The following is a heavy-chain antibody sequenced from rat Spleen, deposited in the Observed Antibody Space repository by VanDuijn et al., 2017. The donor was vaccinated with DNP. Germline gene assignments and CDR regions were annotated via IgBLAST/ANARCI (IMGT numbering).Heavy chain of an antibody. CDR2: IAYDGGIT. D-gene: IGHD4-3*01. J-gene: IGHJ2*01. Sequence: EVQLVESGGGLVQPGRSLKLSCAASGFTFSDYYMAWVRQAPTKGLEWVAYIAYDGGITYYGDSVKGRFTISRDNAKNTLYLQMDSLRSEDTATYYCATENSGYDYWGQGVMVTVSS. V-gene: IGHV5-20*01. CDR1: GFTFSDYY. CDR3: ATENSGYDY.